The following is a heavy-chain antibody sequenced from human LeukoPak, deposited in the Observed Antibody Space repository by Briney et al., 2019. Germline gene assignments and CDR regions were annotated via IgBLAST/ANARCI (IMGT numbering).Heavy chain of an antibody. J-gene: IGHJ4*02. Sequence: SETLSLTCTVSGGSISSGGYYWSWIRQPPGKGLEWIGYIYHSGSTYYNPSLKSRVTISVDRSKNQFSLKLSSVTAADTAVYYCAREIEYSSSSDYWGQGTLVTVSS. CDR2: IYHSGST. CDR3: AREIEYSSSSDY. CDR1: GGSISSGGYY. V-gene: IGHV4-30-2*01. D-gene: IGHD6-6*01.